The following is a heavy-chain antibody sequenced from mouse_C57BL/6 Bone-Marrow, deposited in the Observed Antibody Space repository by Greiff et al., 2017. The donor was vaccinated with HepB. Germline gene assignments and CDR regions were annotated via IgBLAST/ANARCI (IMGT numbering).Heavy chain of an antibody. CDR1: GYTFTSYG. CDR3: ARIYYYGPYAMDY. Sequence: QVQLQQSGAELARPGASVKLSCKASGYTFTSYGISWVKQRTGQGLEWIGEIYPRSGNTYYNEKFKGKATLTADKSSSTAYLELRSLTSEDSAVYFCARIYYYGPYAMDYWGQGTSVTVSS. CDR2: IYPRSGNT. D-gene: IGHD1-1*01. V-gene: IGHV1-81*01. J-gene: IGHJ4*01.